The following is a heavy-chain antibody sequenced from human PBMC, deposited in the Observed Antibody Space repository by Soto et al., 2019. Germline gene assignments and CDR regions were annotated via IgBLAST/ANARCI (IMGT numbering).Heavy chain of an antibody. J-gene: IGHJ5*02. D-gene: IGHD3-22*01. V-gene: IGHV3-7*01. Sequence: GSLRLSCAASGFTFSSYWMSWVRQAPGKGLEWVANIKQDGSEKYYVDSVKGRFTISRDNAKNSLYLQMNSLRAEDTAVYYCARDPYYYDSSGPGKFDPWGQGTLVTVSS. CDR2: IKQDGSEK. CDR1: GFTFSSYW. CDR3: ARDPYYYDSSGPGKFDP.